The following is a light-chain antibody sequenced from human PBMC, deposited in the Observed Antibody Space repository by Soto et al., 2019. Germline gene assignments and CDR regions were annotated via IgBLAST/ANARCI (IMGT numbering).Light chain of an antibody. CDR3: QSFDSSLRGLL. CDR2: DNT. V-gene: IGLV1-40*01. CDR1: TSNIGAGFD. J-gene: IGLJ3*02. Sequence: QSVLTQPPSVSGAPGQRVTISCTGSTSNIGAGFDVHWYQQLPGTAPRLLIYDNTNRPSGVPDRFSGSKSGTSASLAITGLQAADEADYFCQSFDSSLRGLLFGGGTKLTVL.